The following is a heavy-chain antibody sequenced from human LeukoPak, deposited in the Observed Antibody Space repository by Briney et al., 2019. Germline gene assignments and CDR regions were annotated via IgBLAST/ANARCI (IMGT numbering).Heavy chain of an antibody. V-gene: IGHV4-59*01. D-gene: IGHD2-21*01. Sequence: SETLSLTCTVSGGSISSYYWSWIRQPPGKGLEWIGYIYYSGSTNYNPSLKSRVTISVDTSKNQFSLKLSSVTAADTAVYYCASLYCAGNCYFDYWGQGTLVTVSS. CDR1: GGSISSYY. CDR3: ASLYCAGNCYFDY. CDR2: IYYSGST. J-gene: IGHJ4*02.